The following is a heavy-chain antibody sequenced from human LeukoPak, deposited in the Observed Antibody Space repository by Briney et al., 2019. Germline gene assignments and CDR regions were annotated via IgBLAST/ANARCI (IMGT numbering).Heavy chain of an antibody. CDR3: AKDFAQEGTHSVDY. D-gene: IGHD3-10*01. CDR1: GFTFKTYG. V-gene: IGHV3-23*01. CDR2: ISSGYTT. Sequence: GGSLRLSCAASGFTFKTYGMCWVRQAPGKGLEWVSGISSGYTTYYADSVKGRFIISRDNSKNTLFLQMNSLRAEDTAVYYCAKDFAQEGTHSVDYWGQGTLVTVSS. J-gene: IGHJ4*02.